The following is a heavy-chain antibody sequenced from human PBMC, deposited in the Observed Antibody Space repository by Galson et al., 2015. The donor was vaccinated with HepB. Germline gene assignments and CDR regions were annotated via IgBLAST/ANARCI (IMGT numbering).Heavy chain of an antibody. J-gene: IGHJ6*02. CDR2: ISGSGGST. V-gene: IGHV3-23*01. CDR1: GFTFSSYA. Sequence: SLRLSCAASGFTFSSYAMSWVRQAPGKGLEWVSAISGSGGSTYYADSVKGRFTISRDNSKNTLYLQMNSLRAEDTAVYYCAKNLGYCSSTSCYTGYYYGMDVWGQGTTVTVSS. CDR3: AKNLGYCSSTSCYTGYYYGMDV. D-gene: IGHD2-2*02.